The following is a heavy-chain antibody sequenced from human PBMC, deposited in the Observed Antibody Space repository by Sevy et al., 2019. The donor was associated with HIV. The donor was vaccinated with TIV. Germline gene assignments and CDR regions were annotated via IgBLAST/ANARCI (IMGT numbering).Heavy chain of an antibody. D-gene: IGHD3-22*01. Sequence: GGSLRLSCAASGFTFSSYAMHWVCQAPGKGLEWVAVISYDGSNKYYADSVKGRFTISRDNSKNTLYLQMNSLRAEDTAVYYCAAKGHYDSSGYYFWGPFDIWGQGTMVTVSS. CDR1: GFTFSSYA. CDR2: ISYDGSNK. CDR3: AAKGHYDSSGYYFWGPFDI. V-gene: IGHV3-30-3*01. J-gene: IGHJ3*02.